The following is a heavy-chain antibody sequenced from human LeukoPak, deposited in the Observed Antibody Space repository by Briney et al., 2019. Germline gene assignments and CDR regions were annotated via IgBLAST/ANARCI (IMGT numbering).Heavy chain of an antibody. Sequence: GASVKVSCKASGGTFSSYAISWVRQAPGQGLEWMGGIIPIFGTANYAQKFQGRVTITADESTSTAYMELSSLRSEDTAVYYCARTGGISSPYYYYYYMDVWGKGTTVTVSS. J-gene: IGHJ6*03. V-gene: IGHV1-69*13. D-gene: IGHD3-16*01. CDR3: ARTGGISSPYYYYYYMDV. CDR2: IIPIFGTA. CDR1: GGTFSSYA.